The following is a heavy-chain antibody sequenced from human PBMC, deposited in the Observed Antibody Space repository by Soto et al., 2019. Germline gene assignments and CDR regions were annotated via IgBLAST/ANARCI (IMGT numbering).Heavy chain of an antibody. V-gene: IGHV6-1*01. J-gene: IGHJ5*02. Sequence: SQTLSLPCAISGDSVSSNSAAWNWIRQSPSRGLEWLGRTYYRSKWYNDYAVSVKSRITINPDTSKNQFSLQLNSVTPEDTAVYYCARNIAAAEYNWFDPWGQGTLVTVSS. CDR2: TYYRSKWYN. CDR3: ARNIAAAEYNWFDP. CDR1: GDSVSSNSAA. D-gene: IGHD6-13*01.